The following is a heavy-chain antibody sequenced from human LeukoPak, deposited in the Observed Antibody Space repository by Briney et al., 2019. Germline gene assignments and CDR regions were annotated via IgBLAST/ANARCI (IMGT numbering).Heavy chain of an antibody. D-gene: IGHD3-22*01. V-gene: IGHV4-34*01. CDR3: ARVKIVVAPAYFDY. J-gene: IGHJ4*02. CDR2: INHSGST. Sequence: KPSETLSLTCAVHGGSFSGYYWSWIRQPPGKGLEWIGEINHSGSTNYNPSLKSRVTISVDTSKNQFSLKLSSVTAADTAVYYCARVKIVVAPAYFDYWGQGTLVTVSS. CDR1: GGSFSGYY.